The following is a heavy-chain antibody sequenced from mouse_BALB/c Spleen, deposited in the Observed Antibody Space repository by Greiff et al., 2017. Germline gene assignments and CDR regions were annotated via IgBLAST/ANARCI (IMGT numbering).Heavy chain of an antibody. CDR2: ISDGGSYT. CDR3: ARGGVSYWYFDV. J-gene: IGHJ1*01. Sequence: EVNVVESGGGLVKPGGSLKLSCAASGFTFSDYYMYWVRQTPEKRLEWVATISDGGSYTYYPDSVKGRFTISRDNAKNNLYLQMSSLKSEDTAMYYCARGGVSYWYFDVWGAGTTVTVSS. CDR1: GFTFSDYY. V-gene: IGHV5-4*02.